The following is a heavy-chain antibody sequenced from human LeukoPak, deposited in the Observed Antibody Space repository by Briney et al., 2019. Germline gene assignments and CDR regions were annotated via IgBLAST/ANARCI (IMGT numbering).Heavy chain of an antibody. J-gene: IGHJ4*02. V-gene: IGHV3-21*04. CDR2: ISSSSSYV. CDR1: GFTFSSYS. CDR3: AKDWSPPYYDILTGYNPFDF. Sequence: PGGSLRLSCAASGFTFSSYSMNWVRQAPGKGLEWVSSISSSSSYVYYADSVKGRFTISRDNSQNTLYLQMNSLRAEDTAVYYCAKDWSPPYYDILTGYNPFDFWGQGTLVTVSS. D-gene: IGHD3-9*01.